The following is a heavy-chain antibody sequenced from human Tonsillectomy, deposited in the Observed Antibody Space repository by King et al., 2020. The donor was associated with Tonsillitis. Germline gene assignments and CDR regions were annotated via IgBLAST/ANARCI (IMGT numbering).Heavy chain of an antibody. CDR1: GFTFSTYA. D-gene: IGHD3-22*01. CDR2: ISSNGGST. Sequence: VQLVESGGGLVQPGGSLRLSCSASGFTFSTYAIHWVRQAPGRGLEYVSAISSNGGSTYYADSVKGRFTISRDNSQNTLFLQMSSLRAEDTAVNYCVSLDSSGYYYYYWGQGTLVTVSS. V-gene: IGHV3-64D*06. CDR3: VSLDSSGYYYYY. J-gene: IGHJ4*02.